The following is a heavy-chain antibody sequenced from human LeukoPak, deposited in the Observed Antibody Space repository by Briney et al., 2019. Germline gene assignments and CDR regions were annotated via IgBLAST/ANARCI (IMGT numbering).Heavy chain of an antibody. CDR2: IYYSGST. CDR3: ARHNTRAKEPYYFDY. J-gene: IGHJ4*02. CDR1: GGSISSYY. D-gene: IGHD1-14*01. Sequence: SETLPLTCTVSGGSISSYYWSWIRQPPGKGLEWIGYIYYSGSTNYSPSLKSRVTISVDTSKNQFSLKLSSVTAADTAVYYCARHNTRAKEPYYFDYWGQGTLVTVSS. V-gene: IGHV4-59*08.